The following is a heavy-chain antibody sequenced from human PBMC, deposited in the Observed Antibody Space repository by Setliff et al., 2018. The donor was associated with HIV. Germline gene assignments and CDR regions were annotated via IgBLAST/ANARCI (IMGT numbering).Heavy chain of an antibody. CDR2: INRDESST. CDR3: TRGGSYSPGDY. CDR1: GFTFSSHW. J-gene: IGHJ4*02. D-gene: IGHD1-26*01. V-gene: IGHV3-74*01. Sequence: PGGSLRLSCAASGFTFSSHWMHWVRQAPGKGLVWVSRINRDESSTSYADSVKGRFTISRDNAKNTLYLQMDSLRAEDTAVYYCTRGGSYSPGDYWGQGALGTVSS.